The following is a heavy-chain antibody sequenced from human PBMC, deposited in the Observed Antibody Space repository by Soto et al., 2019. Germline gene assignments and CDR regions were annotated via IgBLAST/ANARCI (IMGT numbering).Heavy chain of an antibody. CDR2: IIPIFGTA. Sequence: SVKVSCKASGGTFSSYAISWVRQPPGQGLEWMGGIIPIFGTANYAQKFQGRVTITADESTSTAYMELSSLRSEDTAVYYCAREPSTIFGVVIIRSWFDPWGQGTLVTVSS. V-gene: IGHV1-69*13. D-gene: IGHD3-3*01. CDR3: AREPSTIFGVVIIRSWFDP. CDR1: GGTFSSYA. J-gene: IGHJ5*02.